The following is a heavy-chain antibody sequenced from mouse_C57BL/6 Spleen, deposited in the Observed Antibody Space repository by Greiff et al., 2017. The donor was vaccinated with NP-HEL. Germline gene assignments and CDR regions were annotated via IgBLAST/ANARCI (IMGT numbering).Heavy chain of an antibody. D-gene: IGHD2-1*01. CDR3: ARDGNYYYFDY. CDR2: IDPSDSET. Sequence: VQLQQSGAELVRPGSSVKLSCKASGYTFTSYWMHWVKQRPIQGLEWIGNIDPSDSETHYNQKFKDKATLTVDKSSSTAYMQLSSLTSEDSAVYYCARDGNYYYFDYWGQGTTLTVSS. J-gene: IGHJ2*01. CDR1: GYTFTSYW. V-gene: IGHV1-52*01.